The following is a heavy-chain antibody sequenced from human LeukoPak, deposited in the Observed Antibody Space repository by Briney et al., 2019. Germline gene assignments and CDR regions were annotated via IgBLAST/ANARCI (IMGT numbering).Heavy chain of an antibody. CDR2: FDPEDGET. J-gene: IGHJ4*02. Sequence: ASVKVSCKVSGYTLTELSMHWVRQAPGKGLEWMGGFDPEDGETIYAQQFKGRVTMTEDTSTDTAYMELSSLRSEDTAVYYCATDLEYSSTPFDYWGQGTLVTVSS. CDR1: GYTLTELS. V-gene: IGHV1-24*01. CDR3: ATDLEYSSTPFDY. D-gene: IGHD6-6*01.